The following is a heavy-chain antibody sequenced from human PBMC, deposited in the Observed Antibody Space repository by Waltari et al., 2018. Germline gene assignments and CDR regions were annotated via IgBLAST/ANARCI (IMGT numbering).Heavy chain of an antibody. J-gene: IGHJ4*02. Sequence: EVQLVESGGGLVQPGGSLRLSCSASGFTFSNYAMHWVRQAPGKGLDYVSVISSNGDTPYYADSVKGRFTISRDNSKNTLYLQMSSLRAEDTAVYYCVKDLYSSSSGLDYWGQGTLVTVSS. V-gene: IGHV3-64D*06. CDR3: VKDLYSSSSGLDY. D-gene: IGHD6-6*01. CDR1: GFTFSNYA. CDR2: ISSNGDTP.